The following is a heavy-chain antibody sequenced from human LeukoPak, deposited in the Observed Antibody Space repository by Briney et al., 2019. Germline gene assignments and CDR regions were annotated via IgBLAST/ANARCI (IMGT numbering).Heavy chain of an antibody. V-gene: IGHV1-69*04. J-gene: IGHJ5*02. CDR1: GGTFSSYA. CDR2: IIPSLDVA. Sequence: SVKVSCKASGGTFSSYAISWVRQAPGQGLEWMGRIIPSLDVANYAQKFQGRVTITAYKSTSTVYMELSSLKSEDTAVYYCVYCSGGSCFASNWFDPWGQGTLVTVSS. D-gene: IGHD2-15*01. CDR3: VYCSGGSCFASNWFDP.